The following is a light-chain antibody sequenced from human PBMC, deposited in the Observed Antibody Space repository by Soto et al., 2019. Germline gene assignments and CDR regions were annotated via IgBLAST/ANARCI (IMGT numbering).Light chain of an antibody. V-gene: IGKV1-39*01. Sequence: DIQMTQSPSSLSASVGDRVTITCRASQSIRSYLNWYHQKPGKTPQLLIYGASNLQSGAPSRFTGSGSGTHFTLTISRLQPEDCATYYCQQSYTTPYTFGQGTKLEIK. CDR1: QSIRSY. CDR3: QQSYTTPYT. CDR2: GAS. J-gene: IGKJ2*01.